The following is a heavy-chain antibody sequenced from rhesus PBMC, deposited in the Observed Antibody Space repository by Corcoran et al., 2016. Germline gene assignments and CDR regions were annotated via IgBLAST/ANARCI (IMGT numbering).Heavy chain of an antibody. J-gene: IGHJ4*01. CDR1: GGSISSSNW. D-gene: IGHD3-34*01. CDR3: ARHPYWGGFDY. CDR2: IYGSGGST. V-gene: IGHV4-93*02. Sequence: QVQLQESGPAVVKPSETLSLTCAVSGGSISSSNWWSWIRQSPGKGLEWIGGIYGSGGSTEYNPSLKSRVTISIDTSKNQFCLKLSSVTAADTAVYYCARHPYWGGFDYWGQGVLVTVSS.